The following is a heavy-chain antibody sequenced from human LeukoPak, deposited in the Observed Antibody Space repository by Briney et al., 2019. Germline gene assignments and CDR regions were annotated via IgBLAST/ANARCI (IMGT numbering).Heavy chain of an antibody. D-gene: IGHD1-26*01. J-gene: IGHJ3*02. CDR1: GGTFSSYA. CDR3: ASGGSHGDDAFDI. V-gene: IGHV1-69*05. Sequence: SVKVSCKASGGTFSSYAISWVRQAPGQGLDWLGGIIPIFGTANYAQKFQGRVTITTDESTSTAYMELSSLRSEDTAVYYCASGGSHGDDAFDIWGQGTMVTVSS. CDR2: IIPIFGTA.